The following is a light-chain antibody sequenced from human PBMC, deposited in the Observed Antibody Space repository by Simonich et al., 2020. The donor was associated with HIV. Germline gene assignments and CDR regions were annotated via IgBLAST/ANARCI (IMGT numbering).Light chain of an antibody. CDR3: QQYYDTPYT. J-gene: IGKJ2*01. Sequence: DIVMTQSPDSLAVSLGERATINCKSSQSVLYSSKNKNYLAWYQQKPGQPPKLLIYWASTRESGVPDRFSGSESGTDFTLTISSLQAEDVAVYYCQQYYDTPYTFGQGTKLEIK. CDR2: WAS. CDR1: QSVLYSSKNKNY. V-gene: IGKV4-1*01.